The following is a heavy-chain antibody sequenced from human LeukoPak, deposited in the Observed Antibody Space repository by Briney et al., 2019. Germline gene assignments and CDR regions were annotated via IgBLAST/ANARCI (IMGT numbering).Heavy chain of an antibody. Sequence: GGSLRLSCAASGIIFSSYWMNWVHQAPGKGLEWVANIKQDGSEKYYVDSVKGRFTISRDNAKNSLYLQMNSLRAEDTAVYYCARARITMIRGVPFDYWGQGTLVTVSS. CDR2: IKQDGSEK. V-gene: IGHV3-7*03. CDR1: GIIFSSYW. D-gene: IGHD3-10*01. CDR3: ARARITMIRGVPFDY. J-gene: IGHJ4*02.